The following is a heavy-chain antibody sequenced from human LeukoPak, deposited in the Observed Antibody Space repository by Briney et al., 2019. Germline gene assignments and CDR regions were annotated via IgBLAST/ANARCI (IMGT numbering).Heavy chain of an antibody. CDR1: GFTFSTYA. CDR2: VSGSGGST. V-gene: IGHV3-23*01. Sequence: GSLRLSCAASGFTFSTYAMGWVRQAPGKGLEWVSAVSGSGGSTYYVDSVKGRFTISRDNSKNTLYLQMNSLRAEDTAVYYCAKDGGQVVPAAANYYYYGMDVWGQGTTVTVSS. CDR3: AKDGGQVVPAAANYYYYGMDV. J-gene: IGHJ6*02. D-gene: IGHD2-2*01.